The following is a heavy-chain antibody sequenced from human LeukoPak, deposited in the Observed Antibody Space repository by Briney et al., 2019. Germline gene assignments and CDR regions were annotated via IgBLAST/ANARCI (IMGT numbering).Heavy chain of an antibody. CDR2: INPNSGGA. Sequence: ASVKVSCKASGYTFTGYHIHWVRQAPGQGLEWMGWINPNSGGANSAQKFLGRVSMTRDTSTSTVYMELSSLRSEDTAVYYCARDGVDFKWTYWGQGTLVTVSS. V-gene: IGHV1-2*02. CDR1: GYTFTGYH. CDR3: ARDGVDFKWTY. J-gene: IGHJ4*02. D-gene: IGHD1-26*01.